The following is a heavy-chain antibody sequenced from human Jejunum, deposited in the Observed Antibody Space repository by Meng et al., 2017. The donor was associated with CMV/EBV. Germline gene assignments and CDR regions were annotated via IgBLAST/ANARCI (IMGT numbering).Heavy chain of an antibody. D-gene: IGHD5-18*01. CDR3: ATLGFRRIDY. Sequence: CAGSGFPFSDTWMGWVRQAPGKGLELVANIPSDGSESWSTDSVKGRFTISRDNTKNSLFLQMNSLRADDTAVYFCATLGFRRIDYWGQGTLVTVSS. CDR2: IPSDGSES. CDR1: GFPFSDTW. J-gene: IGHJ4*02. V-gene: IGHV3-7*01.